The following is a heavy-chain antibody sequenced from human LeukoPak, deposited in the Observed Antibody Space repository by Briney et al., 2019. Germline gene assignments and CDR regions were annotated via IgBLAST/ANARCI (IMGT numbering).Heavy chain of an antibody. J-gene: IGHJ4*02. Sequence: GASVKVSCKASGYTFTSYGISWVRQAPGQGLEWMGWVSAYNGNTNYAQKLQGRVTMTTDTSTSTAYMELRSLRSDDTAVYYCAVRYYYDSSLDYWGQGTLVTVSS. CDR2: VSAYNGNT. CDR3: AVRYYYDSSLDY. D-gene: IGHD3-22*01. CDR1: GYTFTSYG. V-gene: IGHV1-18*01.